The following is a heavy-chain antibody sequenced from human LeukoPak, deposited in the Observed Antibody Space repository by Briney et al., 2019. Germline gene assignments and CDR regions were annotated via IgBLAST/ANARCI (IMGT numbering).Heavy chain of an antibody. D-gene: IGHD3/OR15-3a*01. CDR3: ARQTGSGLFILP. J-gene: IGHJ4*02. V-gene: IGHV4-39*01. CDR1: GVSISSSNSY. CDR2: IYYSGNT. Sequence: SETLSLTCTVSGVSISSSNSYWGWTRQPPGKGLEWIGSIYYSGNTYYNASLKSQVSISIDTYKNQFSLKLTSVTAADTAVYYCARQTGSGLFILPGGQGTLVTVSS.